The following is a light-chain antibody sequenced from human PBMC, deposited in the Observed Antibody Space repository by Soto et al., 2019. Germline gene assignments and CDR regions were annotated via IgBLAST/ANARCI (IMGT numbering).Light chain of an antibody. CDR1: SSNIGSNY. CDR3: TSWDDSLYHVV. CDR2: RND. V-gene: IGLV1-47*01. J-gene: IGLJ2*01. Sequence: QSVLTQPPSGSGSPGQRVTISCSGRSSNIGSNYVYWYQQVPGTAPKLLIYRNDERPSGVSDRFSGSKSGTSASLAISGLRSEDEADYYCTSWDDSLYHVVFGGGTKLTVL.